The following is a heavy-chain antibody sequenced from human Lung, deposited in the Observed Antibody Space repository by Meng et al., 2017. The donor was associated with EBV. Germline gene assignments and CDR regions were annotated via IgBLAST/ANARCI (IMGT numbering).Heavy chain of an antibody. CDR1: GGSFSSGNG. CDR2: IYHSGST. CDR3: AFGSNWLAQLFDY. J-gene: IGHJ4*02. Sequence: VQLKQPDQGLVKLSWSLSLPCAVTGGSFSSGNGRSWVRHPPGKGVDWIGWIYHSGSTNYNPSLKSLVTISVDTSKNQFSLKLSSVTAADTAVYYCAFGSNWLAQLFDYWGPGTLVTVSS. D-gene: IGHD6-13*01. V-gene: IGHV4-4*02.